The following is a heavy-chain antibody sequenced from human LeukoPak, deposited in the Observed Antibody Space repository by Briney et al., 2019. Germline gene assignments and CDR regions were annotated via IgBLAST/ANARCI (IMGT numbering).Heavy chain of an antibody. J-gene: IGHJ3*02. CDR2: IYATGST. Sequence: SETLSLTCTVSGGSISSGSYYWSWIRQPAGKGLEWIGRIYATGSTNYNPSLKSRVTISVDTSKNQFSLKLSSVTAADTAVYYCARAPLGIFGELLERVAFDIWGQGTMVTVSS. CDR3: ARAPLGIFGELLERVAFDI. CDR1: GGSISSGSYY. D-gene: IGHD3-10*01. V-gene: IGHV4-61*02.